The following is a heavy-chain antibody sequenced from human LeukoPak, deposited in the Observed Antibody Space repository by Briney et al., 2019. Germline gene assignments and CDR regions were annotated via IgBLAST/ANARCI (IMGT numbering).Heavy chain of an antibody. CDR1: GFTFSSYA. J-gene: IGHJ4*02. CDR2: ISASGGSS. Sequence: PGGSLRLSCAASGFTFSSYAMSWVRQAPWKGLEWVLGISASGGSSYYADSVKGRFTISRDNSKNTLYLQMDSLRAEDTAVYYCAKDRITGTPYYFDYWGQGTLVTVSS. D-gene: IGHD1-20*01. CDR3: AKDRITGTPYYFDY. V-gene: IGHV3-23*01.